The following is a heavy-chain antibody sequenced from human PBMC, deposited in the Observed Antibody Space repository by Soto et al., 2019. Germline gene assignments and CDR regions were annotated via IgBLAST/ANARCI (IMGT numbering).Heavy chain of an antibody. V-gene: IGHV1-18*01. D-gene: IGHD4-17*01. Sequence: GDSVKVSLKASGYTFTSYGISLVRQAPGQGLEWMGWISAYNGNTNYAQKLQGRVTMTTDTSTSTAYMELRSLRSDDTAVYYCARDYGDYPPTYSYYYGMDVWGQGTTVNVSS. CDR1: GYTFTSYG. CDR3: ARDYGDYPPTYSYYYGMDV. CDR2: ISAYNGNT. J-gene: IGHJ6*01.